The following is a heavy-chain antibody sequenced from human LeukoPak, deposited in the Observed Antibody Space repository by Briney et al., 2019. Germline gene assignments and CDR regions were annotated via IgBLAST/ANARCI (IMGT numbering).Heavy chain of an antibody. Sequence: GRSLRLSCAASGFTFSGYGMHWVRQAPGKGLEWVAVIWNDGGDKNYADSVKGRITISRDNSKNTLYLQMNSLRAEDTAVYYCARAGGGSWTVDYWGQGTLVTVSS. CDR1: GFTFSGYG. V-gene: IGHV3-33*01. J-gene: IGHJ4*02. D-gene: IGHD1-26*01. CDR2: IWNDGGDK. CDR3: ARAGGGSWTVDY.